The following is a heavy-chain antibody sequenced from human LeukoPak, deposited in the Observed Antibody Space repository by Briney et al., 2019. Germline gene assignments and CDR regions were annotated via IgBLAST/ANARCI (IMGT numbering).Heavy chain of an antibody. V-gene: IGHV3-7*02. D-gene: IGHD6-19*01. J-gene: IGHJ4*02. Sequence: QPGGSLRLSCAASGFTFTNYWMTWVRQSPGKGLEWVAYIKQDGSDKYYVDSVEGRFTISRDNAKNSLYLQMNNLRAEDTAVYYCASSFLAGPLDYWGQGILVTVSS. CDR1: GFTFTNYW. CDR3: ASSFLAGPLDY. CDR2: IKQDGSDK.